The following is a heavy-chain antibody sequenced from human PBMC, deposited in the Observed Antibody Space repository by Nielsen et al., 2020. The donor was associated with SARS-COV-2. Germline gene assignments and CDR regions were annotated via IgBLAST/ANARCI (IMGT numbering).Heavy chain of an antibody. D-gene: IGHD1-26*01. CDR1: GYTFTGYY. V-gene: IGHV1-46*01. J-gene: IGHJ5*02. CDR3: ARGGHSGSYYERIPWFDP. CDR2: INPSGGST. Sequence: ASVKVSCKASGYTFTGYYMHWVRQAPGQGLEWMGIINPSGGSTSYAQKFQGRVTMTRDTSTSTVYMELSSLRSEDTAVYYCARGGHSGSYYERIPWFDPWGQGTLVTVSS.